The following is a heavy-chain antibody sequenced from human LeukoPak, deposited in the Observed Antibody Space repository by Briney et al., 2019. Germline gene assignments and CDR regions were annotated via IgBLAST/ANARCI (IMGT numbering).Heavy chain of an antibody. CDR3: TGYTSGWLTYY. V-gene: IGHV1-69*04. J-gene: IGHJ4*02. CDR1: RGTFSSYA. Sequence: SVKVSCKASRGTFSSYALSWVRQAPGQGLEWMGRIIPILGIPNYAQTFQGRVTIAADQSTSTALMELSSLTSEDTAVYYCTGYTSGWLTYYWGLGTLVTVSS. D-gene: IGHD6-19*01. CDR2: IIPILGIP.